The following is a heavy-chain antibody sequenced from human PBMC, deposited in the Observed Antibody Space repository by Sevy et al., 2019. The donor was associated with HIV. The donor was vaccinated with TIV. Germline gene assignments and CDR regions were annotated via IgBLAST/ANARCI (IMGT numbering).Heavy chain of an antibody. D-gene: IGHD2-8*02. CDR1: GFTFSTNS. J-gene: IGHJ4*02. CDR2: INSRSSTI. V-gene: IGHV3-48*01. Sequence: GSLRLSCVASGFTFSTNSMNWVRQAPGKGLEWVSYINSRSSTIHYADSVKGRFTIFRDNAKNSLYLQMNSLRGEDTAVYYCARGPSFLVVSDAPVDYWGQGTLVTVSS. CDR3: ARGPSFLVVSDAPVDY.